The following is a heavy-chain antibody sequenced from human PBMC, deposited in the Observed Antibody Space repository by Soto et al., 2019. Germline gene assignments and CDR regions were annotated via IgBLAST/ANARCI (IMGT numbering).Heavy chain of an antibody. CDR1: GFTFSSYG. V-gene: IGHV3-33*01. D-gene: IGHD3-9*01. CDR3: AGSDYDILSGYRGWFDP. CDR2: IWYYGSNT. J-gene: IGHJ5*02. Sequence: QVQLVESGGGVVQPGRSLRLSCAASGFTFSSYGMHWVRQAPGKGLEWVAVIWYYGSNTYYADSVKGRFTISRDNSKNKLYLQMNSRRAADTAAYYCAGSDYDILSGYRGWFDPWGQGTMVTVSS.